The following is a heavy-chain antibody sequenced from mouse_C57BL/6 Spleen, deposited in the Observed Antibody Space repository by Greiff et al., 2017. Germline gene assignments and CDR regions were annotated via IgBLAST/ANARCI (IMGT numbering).Heavy chain of an antibody. Sequence: QVQLQQPGAELVRPGSSVKLSCKASGYTFTSYWMHWVKQRPIQGLEWIGNIDPSDSETHYNQKFKDKATLTVDKSSSTAYMQLSSLTSEDSAVYYCAREGNRLYFDYWGQGTTLTVSS. CDR2: IDPSDSET. D-gene: IGHD3-2*02. CDR3: AREGNRLYFDY. J-gene: IGHJ2*01. CDR1: GYTFTSYW. V-gene: IGHV1-52*01.